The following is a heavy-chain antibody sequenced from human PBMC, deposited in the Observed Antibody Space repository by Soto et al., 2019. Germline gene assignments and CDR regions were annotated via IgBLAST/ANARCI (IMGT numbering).Heavy chain of an antibody. V-gene: IGHV4-34*01. CDR1: GGSFSGYY. D-gene: IGHD3-10*01. Sequence: SLTCAVYGGSFSGYYWSWIRQPPGKGLEWIGEINHSGSTNYNPSLKSRVTISVDTSKNQFSLKLSSVTAADTAVYYCARDGAHRNYYYYYGMDVWGQGTTVTVSS. J-gene: IGHJ6*02. CDR3: ARDGAHRNYYYYYGMDV. CDR2: INHSGST.